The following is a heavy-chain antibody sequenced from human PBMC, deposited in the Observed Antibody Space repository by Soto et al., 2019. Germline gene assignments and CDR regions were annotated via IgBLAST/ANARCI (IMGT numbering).Heavy chain of an antibody. CDR1: VFTFSSYA. CDR2: ISGSGGST. Sequence: GGSLRLSCASSVFTFSSYAMSWVRHSPGKGLEWVSAISGSGGSTYYADSVKGRFTISRDNSKNTLYLQMNSLRAEDTAVYYCAKGGVVYPKEGWFEPWGQGTLVIVS. V-gene: IGHV3-23*01. J-gene: IGHJ5*02. CDR3: AKGGVVYPKEGWFEP. D-gene: IGHD2-8*02.